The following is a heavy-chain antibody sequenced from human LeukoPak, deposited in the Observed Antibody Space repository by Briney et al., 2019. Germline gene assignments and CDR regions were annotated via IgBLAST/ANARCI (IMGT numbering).Heavy chain of an antibody. V-gene: IGHV3-21*01. D-gene: IGHD4-17*01. Sequence: GGSLRLSCAASGFTFSSYSMNWVRQAPGKGLEWVSSISSSSSYIYYADSVKGRFTISRDNAKNSLYLQMNSLRAEDPAVYYCARDVSNYGDYADYWGQGTLVTVSS. CDR2: ISSSSSYI. CDR3: ARDVSNYGDYADY. CDR1: GFTFSSYS. J-gene: IGHJ4*02.